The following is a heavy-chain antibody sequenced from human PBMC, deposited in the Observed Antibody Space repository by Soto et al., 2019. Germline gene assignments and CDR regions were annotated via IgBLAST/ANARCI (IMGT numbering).Heavy chain of an antibody. CDR1: CYTFTSYG. V-gene: IGHV1-18*04. D-gene: IGHD3-3*01. J-gene: IGHJ4*02. CDR2: ISTYNGNT. CDR3: ARDRGTYYDFWSGYTQVYYFDY. Sequence: ASVEVSCKASCYTFTSYGINWVRQAPGQGLEWMGWISTYNGNTNYAQKFRSRVTMTTDTSTSTAYMELRSLRSDDTALYYCARDRGTYYDFWSGYTQVYYFDYWGQGTQVTVSS.